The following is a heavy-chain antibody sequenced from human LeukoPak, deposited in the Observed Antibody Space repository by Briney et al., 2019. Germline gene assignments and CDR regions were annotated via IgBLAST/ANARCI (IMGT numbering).Heavy chain of an antibody. Sequence: SETLSLTCAVYGGSFSGYYWSWIRQPPGKGLEWIGEINHSGSTNYNPSLKSRVTISVDTFKNQFSLKLSSVTAADTAVYYCARDRSFPSERYCSSTSCYQPNPYYFDYWGQGTLVTVSS. CDR3: ARDRSFPSERYCSSTSCYQPNPYYFDY. CDR2: INHSGST. D-gene: IGHD2-2*01. J-gene: IGHJ4*02. CDR1: GGSFSGYY. V-gene: IGHV4-34*01.